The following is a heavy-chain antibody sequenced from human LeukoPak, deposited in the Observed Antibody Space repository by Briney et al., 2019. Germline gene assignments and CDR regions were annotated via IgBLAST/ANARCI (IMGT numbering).Heavy chain of an antibody. CDR1: GFTFSNAW. CDR3: ARGGYSYGSNWFDP. D-gene: IGHD5-18*01. V-gene: IGHV3-21*01. Sequence: GGSLRLSCAASGFTFSNAWMSWVRQAPGKGLEWVSSISNDGKYIYYADSVKGRFTISRDNAKSSLYLQMNSLRAEDTAVYYCARGGYSYGSNWFDPWGQGTLVTVSS. J-gene: IGHJ5*02. CDR2: ISNDGKYI.